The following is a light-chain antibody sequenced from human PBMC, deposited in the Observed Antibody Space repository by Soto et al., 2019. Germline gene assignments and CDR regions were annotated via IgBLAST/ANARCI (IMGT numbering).Light chain of an antibody. Sequence: DIQMTQYPSTLSASVGDTVTITCRPSQFISTYLNWYQQKPGKAPNLLIYTTSSLHSGVPSRFSGSGSGTDFTLTISSLQPEDFATYYCQQSYSTPITFGQGTRLEIK. CDR2: TTS. V-gene: IGKV1-39*01. CDR1: QFISTY. CDR3: QQSYSTPIT. J-gene: IGKJ5*01.